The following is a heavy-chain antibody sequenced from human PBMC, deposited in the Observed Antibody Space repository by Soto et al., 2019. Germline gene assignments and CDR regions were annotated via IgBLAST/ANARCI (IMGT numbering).Heavy chain of an antibody. V-gene: IGHV3-23*01. CDR2: ISGSGGST. Sequence: GGSLRLSCAASGFTFSSYAMSWVRQAPGKGLEWVSAISGSGGSTYYANSVKGRFTISRDNSKNTLYLQMNSLRAEDTAVYYCALRGIWGSIDYWGQGTLVTVSS. D-gene: IGHD7-27*01. CDR1: GFTFSSYA. CDR3: ALRGIWGSIDY. J-gene: IGHJ4*02.